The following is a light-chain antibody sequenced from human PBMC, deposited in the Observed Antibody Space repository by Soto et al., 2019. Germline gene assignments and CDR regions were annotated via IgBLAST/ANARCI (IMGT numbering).Light chain of an antibody. J-gene: IGKJ4*01. CDR3: QQLNAYPLT. CDR1: QGISTY. Sequence: DIQLTQSPSFLSASVGDRVTITCRASQGISTYLAWYQQTSGKAPKLLISAASTLQRGVPSRFRGSGSGTQFTLTISSLQPEDFATYYCQQLNAYPLTFGGGTKVDIK. V-gene: IGKV1-9*01. CDR2: AAS.